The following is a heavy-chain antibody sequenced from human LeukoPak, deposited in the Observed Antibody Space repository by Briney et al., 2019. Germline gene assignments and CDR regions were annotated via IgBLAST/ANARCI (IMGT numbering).Heavy chain of an antibody. CDR3: ARDPYDSSGYYTFDY. J-gene: IGHJ4*02. D-gene: IGHD3-22*01. Sequence: SETLSLTCTVSGGSISSISYYWGWIRQPPGKGLEWIGSNYYNGSTYYNPSLKSRVTISVDTSKNQFSLKLSSVTAADTAVYYCARDPYDSSGYYTFDYWGQGTLVTVSS. V-gene: IGHV4-39*07. CDR2: NYYNGST. CDR1: GGSISSISYY.